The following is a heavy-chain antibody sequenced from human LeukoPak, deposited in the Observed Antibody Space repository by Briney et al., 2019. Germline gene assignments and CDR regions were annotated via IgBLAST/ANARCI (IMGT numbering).Heavy chain of an antibody. CDR2: ILHTGPT. CDR1: GVSITDNW. Sequence: SETLSLTCAVSGVSITDNWWSWVRQPPGKGLEWIGEILHTGPTNFNPSLKSRVTISMDKSKNQLSLRLNSVTAADTAVYYCARGRDHGDPVYYFDYWGQGTLVTVSS. CDR3: ARGRDHGDPVYYFDY. V-gene: IGHV4-4*02. D-gene: IGHD4-17*01. J-gene: IGHJ4*02.